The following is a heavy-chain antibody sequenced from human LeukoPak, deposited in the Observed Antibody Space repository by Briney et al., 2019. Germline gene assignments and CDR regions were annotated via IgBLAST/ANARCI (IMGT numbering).Heavy chain of an antibody. V-gene: IGHV3-30*04. J-gene: IGHJ3*02. CDR1: GFTFSSYA. CDR3: AKVTRSYYYDSSGYYSAFDI. D-gene: IGHD3-22*01. CDR2: ISFDGSNE. Sequence: GGSLRLSCAASGFTFSSYAMHWVRQTPDKGLEWVAVISFDGSNEYSSDSVKGRFTISRDNSKNTLYLQMNSLRAEDTAVYYCAKVTRSYYYDSSGYYSAFDIWGQGTMVTVSS.